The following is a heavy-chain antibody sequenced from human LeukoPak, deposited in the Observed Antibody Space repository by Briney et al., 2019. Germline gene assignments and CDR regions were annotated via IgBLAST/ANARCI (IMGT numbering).Heavy chain of an antibody. CDR3: ARDQLYGWFDP. J-gene: IGHJ5*02. Sequence: GGPLRLSCAASGFTFSSYSMNWVRQAPGKGLEWVSSISSSSSYIYYADSVKGRFTISRDNAKNSLYLQMNSLRAEDTAVYYCARDQLYGWFDPWGQGTLVTVSS. D-gene: IGHD1-1*01. CDR1: GFTFSSYS. CDR2: ISSSSSYI. V-gene: IGHV3-21*01.